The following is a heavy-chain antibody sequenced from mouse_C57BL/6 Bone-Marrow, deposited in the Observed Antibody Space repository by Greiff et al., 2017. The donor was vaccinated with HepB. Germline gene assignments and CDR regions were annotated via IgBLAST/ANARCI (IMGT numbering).Heavy chain of an antibody. Sequence: EVQLQQSGPGLVKPSQSLSLTCSVTGYSITSGYYWNWIRQFPGNKLEWMGYISYDGSNNYNPSLKNRISITRDTSKNQFFLKLNSVTTEDTATYYCARAPMVTTGFDYWGQGTTLTVSS. D-gene: IGHD2-2*01. CDR2: ISYDGSN. J-gene: IGHJ2*01. V-gene: IGHV3-6*01. CDR1: GYSITSGYY. CDR3: ARAPMVTTGFDY.